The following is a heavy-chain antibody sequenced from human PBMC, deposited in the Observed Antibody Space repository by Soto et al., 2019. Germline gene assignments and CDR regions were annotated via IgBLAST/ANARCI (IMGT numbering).Heavy chain of an antibody. CDR1: GYTLTELS. V-gene: IGHV1-3*01. Sequence: ASVKVSCKVSGYTLTELSMHWVRQAPGQRLEWMGGFNAEDGNTKYAQKFQGRVTITRDTSASTAYMELSSLRSEDTAVYYCARDLGGWPDYWGQGTLVTVSS. CDR2: FNAEDGNT. J-gene: IGHJ4*02. D-gene: IGHD2-15*01. CDR3: ARDLGGWPDY.